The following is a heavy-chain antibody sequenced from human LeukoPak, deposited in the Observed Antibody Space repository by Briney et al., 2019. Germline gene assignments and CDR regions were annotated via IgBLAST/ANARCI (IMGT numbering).Heavy chain of an antibody. J-gene: IGHJ4*02. CDR2: IYYTGST. V-gene: IGHV4-59*12. CDR1: GGSISSYY. Sequence: SETLSLTCTVSGGSISSYYWSWIRQPPGKGLERIGYIYYTGSTNYNPSLKSRVTISVDTSKNQFSLKLSSVTAADTAVYYCARRYDFWSGYPPPLDYWGQGTLVTVSS. CDR3: ARRYDFWSGYPPPLDY. D-gene: IGHD3-3*01.